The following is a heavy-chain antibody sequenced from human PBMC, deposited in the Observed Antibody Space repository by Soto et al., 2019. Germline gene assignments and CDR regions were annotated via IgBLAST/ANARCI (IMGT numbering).Heavy chain of an antibody. J-gene: IGHJ4*02. D-gene: IGHD5-12*01. Sequence: SGGSLRLSCAASGFTFSSYAMHWVRQAPGKGLEWVAVISYDGSNKYYADSVKGRFTISRDNSKNTLYLQMNSLRAEDTAVYYCASGYGTVDYWGQGTLVTVSS. V-gene: IGHV3-30-3*01. CDR3: ASGYGTVDY. CDR1: GFTFSSYA. CDR2: ISYDGSNK.